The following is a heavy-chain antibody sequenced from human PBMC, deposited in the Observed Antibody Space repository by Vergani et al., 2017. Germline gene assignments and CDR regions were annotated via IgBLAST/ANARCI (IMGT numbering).Heavy chain of an antibody. CDR1: GGSISSGGYS. Sequence: QLQLQESGSGLVKPSQTLSLTCAVSGGSISSGGYSWSWIRQPPGKGLEWIGYIYHSGSTYYNPSLKSRVTISVDRSKNQFFLKLSSVTAADTAVYYCARLRYDSSGYYYGNYFDYWGQGTLVTVSS. D-gene: IGHD3-22*01. CDR2: IYHSGST. V-gene: IGHV4-30-2*01. CDR3: ARLRYDSSGYYYGNYFDY. J-gene: IGHJ4*02.